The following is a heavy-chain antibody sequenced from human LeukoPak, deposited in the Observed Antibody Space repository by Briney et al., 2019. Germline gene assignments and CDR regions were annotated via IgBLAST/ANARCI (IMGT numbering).Heavy chain of an antibody. CDR1: GFSFRSYA. CDR2: ISYDGSNK. Sequence: GGSLRLSCAASGFSFRSYALHWVRQAPGKGLEWLAVISYDGSNKYYADSVKGRFTISRDNSKNTLYLQMNSLRAEDTAVYYCARDWEDFDWLLYLEHWGQGTLVTVSS. J-gene: IGHJ4*02. V-gene: IGHV3-30-3*01. D-gene: IGHD3-9*01. CDR3: ARDWEDFDWLLYLEH.